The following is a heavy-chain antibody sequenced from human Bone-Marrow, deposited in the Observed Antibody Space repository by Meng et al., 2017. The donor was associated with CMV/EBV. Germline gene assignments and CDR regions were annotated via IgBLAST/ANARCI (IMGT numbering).Heavy chain of an antibody. Sequence: ASVKVSCKASGYTFTGYYMHWVRQAPGQGLEWMGWINPNSGGTNYAQKFQGRVTMTRDTSISTAYMELNRLRSDDTAVYYCARVVYRALHYYYYGMDVWGQGTTVTVS. CDR2: INPNSGGT. CDR1: GYTFTGYY. J-gene: IGHJ6*02. CDR3: ARVVYRALHYYYYGMDV. D-gene: IGHD3-16*02. V-gene: IGHV1-2*02.